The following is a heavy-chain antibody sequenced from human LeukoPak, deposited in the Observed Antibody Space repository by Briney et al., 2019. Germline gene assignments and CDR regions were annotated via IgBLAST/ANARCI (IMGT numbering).Heavy chain of an antibody. CDR3: ASTHYYDSISFGNNWFDP. D-gene: IGHD3-22*01. Sequence: SETLSLTCTVSGGSISSSSYYWGWIRQPPGKGLEWIGSIYYSGITHNNPSLASRVTISVDTSRNQFSLKLSSVTAADTAVYYCASTHYYDSISFGNNWFDPWGQGALVTVSS. CDR1: GGSISSSSYY. J-gene: IGHJ5*02. V-gene: IGHV4-39*01. CDR2: IYYSGIT.